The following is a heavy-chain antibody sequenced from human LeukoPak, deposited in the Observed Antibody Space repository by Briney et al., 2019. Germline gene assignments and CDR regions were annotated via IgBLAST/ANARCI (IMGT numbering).Heavy chain of an antibody. J-gene: IGHJ4*02. CDR1: GFTFSSYA. CDR2: ISYDGSNK. V-gene: IGHV3-30-3*01. Sequence: GRSLRLSCAASGFTFSSYAMHWVRQAPGKGLEWVAVISYDGSNKYYADSVKGRFTISRDNSKNTLYLQMDRMRVEDSAVYYCVRDGDIVVVITFDYWGPGNLVTVSS. CDR3: VRDGDIVVVITFDY. D-gene: IGHD3-22*01.